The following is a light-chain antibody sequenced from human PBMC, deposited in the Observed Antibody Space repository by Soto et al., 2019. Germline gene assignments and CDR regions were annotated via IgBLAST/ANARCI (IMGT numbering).Light chain of an antibody. CDR2: GAS. CDR1: QSVSSSF. J-gene: IGKJ5*01. Sequence: EIVLTQSTGTLSLSPGERATLSCRASQSVSSSFLAWYQQKPGQAPRLLIYGASSRATGIPDRFSGSGSGTDFTLTISRLEPEDFAVYYCQQYGSSPLITFGQGRLLEIK. V-gene: IGKV3-20*01. CDR3: QQYGSSPLIT.